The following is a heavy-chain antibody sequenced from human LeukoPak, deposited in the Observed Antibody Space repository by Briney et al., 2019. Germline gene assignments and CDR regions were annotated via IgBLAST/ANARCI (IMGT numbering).Heavy chain of an antibody. Sequence: GGSLRLSCAASGFTFSSYAMHWVRQAPGKGLEWVAVISYDGSNKYYADSVKGRFTISRDNSKNTLYLQMNSLRAEDTAVYYCASQEQRLLGYWGQGTLVTVSS. D-gene: IGHD6-25*01. V-gene: IGHV3-30-3*01. CDR2: ISYDGSNK. J-gene: IGHJ4*02. CDR1: GFTFSSYA. CDR3: ASQEQRLLGY.